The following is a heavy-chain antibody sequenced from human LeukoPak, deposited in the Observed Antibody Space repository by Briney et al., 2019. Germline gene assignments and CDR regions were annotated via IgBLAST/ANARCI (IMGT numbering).Heavy chain of an antibody. CDR3: ARAGWIQLWCQPHYFDY. CDR2: IIPIFGTA. V-gene: IGHV1-69*06. D-gene: IGHD5-18*01. Sequence: ASVKVSCKASVGTFISYAISWVRQAPGQGREWMGGIIPIFGTANYAQKFQGRVTITADKSTRTACMELSSLRSEDTAVYYCARAGWIQLWCQPHYFDYWGQGTLVTVFS. J-gene: IGHJ4*02. CDR1: VGTFISYA.